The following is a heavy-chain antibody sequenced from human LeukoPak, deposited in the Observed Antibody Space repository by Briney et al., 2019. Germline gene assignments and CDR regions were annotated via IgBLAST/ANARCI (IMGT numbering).Heavy chain of an antibody. V-gene: IGHV3-66*01. J-gene: IGHJ6*02. CDR3: ARDQVYSTGGMDV. D-gene: IGHD6-13*01. CDR2: IYSGGST. Sequence: PGGSLRLSCAASGFTVSSNYMSWVRQAPGKGLEWVSVIYSGGSTYYADSVKGRFTISRDNSKNTLYLQMNSLRAEDTAVYYCARDQVYSTGGMDVWGQGTTVAVSS. CDR1: GFTVSSNY.